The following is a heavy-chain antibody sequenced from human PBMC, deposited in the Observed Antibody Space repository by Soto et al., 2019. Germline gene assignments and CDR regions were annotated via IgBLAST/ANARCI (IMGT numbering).Heavy chain of an antibody. Sequence: SETLSLTCTVSGGSISSSSYYWGWIRQPPGKGLEWIGSIYYSGSTYYNPSLKSRVTISVDTSKNQFSLKLSSVTAADTAVYYCARNSIMVNDAFDIWGQGTMVTVSS. D-gene: IGHD2-8*01. CDR2: IYYSGST. CDR3: ARNSIMVNDAFDI. J-gene: IGHJ3*02. V-gene: IGHV4-39*01. CDR1: GGSISSSSYY.